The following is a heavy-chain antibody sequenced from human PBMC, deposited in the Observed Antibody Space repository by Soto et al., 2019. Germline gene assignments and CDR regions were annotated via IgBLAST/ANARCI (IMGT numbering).Heavy chain of an antibody. CDR1: GFTFSSSS. D-gene: IGHD6-19*01. V-gene: IGHV3-48*02. Sequence: EVQLVESGGGLVQPGGSLRLSCAASGFTFSSSSMNWVRQAPGKGPEWVSYISSSSSTINYADSVRGRFTISRDNAKNSLYLQLNNLRDDDTAVYYCARVQSTGWCKVDYLGQGTLVTVSS. CDR3: ARVQSTGWCKVDY. CDR2: ISSSSSTI. J-gene: IGHJ4*02.